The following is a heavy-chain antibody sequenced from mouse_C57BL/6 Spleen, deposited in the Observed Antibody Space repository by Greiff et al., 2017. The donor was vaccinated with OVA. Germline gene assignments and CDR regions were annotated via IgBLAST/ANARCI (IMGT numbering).Heavy chain of an antibody. CDR2: ISYEGSN. V-gene: IGHV3-6*01. CDR3: ARGGYGSSYRYFDV. J-gene: IGHJ1*03. CDR1: GYSITSGYY. D-gene: IGHD1-1*01. Sequence: VQLKESGPGLVKPSQSLSLTCSVTGYSITSGYYWNWIRQFPGNKLEWMGYISYEGSNNYNPSLKNRISITRDTSKNQFFLKFNSVTTEDTATYYCARGGYGSSYRYFDVWGTGTTVTVSS.